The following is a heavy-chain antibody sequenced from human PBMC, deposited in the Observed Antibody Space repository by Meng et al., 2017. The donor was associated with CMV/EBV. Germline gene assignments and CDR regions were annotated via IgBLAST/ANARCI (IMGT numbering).Heavy chain of an antibody. D-gene: IGHD1-1*01. J-gene: IGHJ5*02. CDR1: GGTFSSYS. V-gene: IGHV1-69*10. Sequence: SSVKVSCKPSGGTFSSYSISRLRQAPGQGLEWMGGIIPILGIANYAQKFQGRVTITADKSTSTAYMELSSLRSEDTAVYYCVRDRRGVQLERRGWFDPWGQGTLVTVSS. CDR2: IIPILGIA. CDR3: VRDRRGVQLERRGWFDP.